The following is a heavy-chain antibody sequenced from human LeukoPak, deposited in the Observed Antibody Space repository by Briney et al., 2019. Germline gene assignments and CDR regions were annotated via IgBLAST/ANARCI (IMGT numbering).Heavy chain of an antibody. Sequence: PGGSLRLSCAASGFTFSNAWMSWVRQAPGKGLEWVGRIKSKTDGGATDYAAPVKGRFTISRDDSKNMLCLQMNSLKTEDTAVYYCTTGHEVGATPFDYWGQGTLVTVSS. CDR3: TTGHEVGATPFDY. CDR1: GFTFSNAW. D-gene: IGHD1-26*01. CDR2: IKSKTDGGAT. V-gene: IGHV3-15*01. J-gene: IGHJ4*02.